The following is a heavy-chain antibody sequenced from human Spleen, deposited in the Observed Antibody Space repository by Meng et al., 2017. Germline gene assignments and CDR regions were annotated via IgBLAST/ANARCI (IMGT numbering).Heavy chain of an antibody. D-gene: IGHD4-11*01. V-gene: IGHV4-34*01. J-gene: IGHJ4*02. CDR1: GGSFSGYY. Sequence: QVRLQQWGAGLLKPSATLSLTCAVYGGSFSGYYWSWIRQPPGKGLEWIGEINHSGSTNYNPSLESRATISVDTSQNNLSLKLSSVTAADSAVYYCARGPTTMAHDFDYWGQGTLVTVSS. CDR2: INHSGST. CDR3: ARGPTTMAHDFDY.